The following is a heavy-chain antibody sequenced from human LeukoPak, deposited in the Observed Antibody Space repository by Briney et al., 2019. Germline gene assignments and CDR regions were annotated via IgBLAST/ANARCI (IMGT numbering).Heavy chain of an antibody. V-gene: IGHV3-21*01. J-gene: IGHJ4*02. D-gene: IGHD3-22*01. CDR2: ISSSSSYI. Sequence: GGSLRLSCAASGFTFSSYSMNWVRQAPGKGLEWVSSISSSSSYIYYADSVKGRFTISRDNAKNSLYLQMNSLRAEDTAVYYCARVYYDSSGYRVFDYWGQGTLVTVSS. CDR3: ARVYYDSSGYRVFDY. CDR1: GFTFSSYS.